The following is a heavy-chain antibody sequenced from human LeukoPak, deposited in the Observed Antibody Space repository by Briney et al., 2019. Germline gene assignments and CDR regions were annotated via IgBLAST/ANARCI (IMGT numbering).Heavy chain of an antibody. CDR1: GFTFDDYG. V-gene: IGHV3-20*04. CDR2: INWNGGST. CDR3: ARDMVGATGKFGY. J-gene: IGHJ4*02. D-gene: IGHD1-26*01. Sequence: GGSLRLSCAASGFTFDDYGMSWVRQAPGKGLEWVSGINWNGGSTGYADSVKGRFTISRGNAENSLYLQMNSLRAEDTALYYCARDMVGATGKFGYWGQGTLVTVSS.